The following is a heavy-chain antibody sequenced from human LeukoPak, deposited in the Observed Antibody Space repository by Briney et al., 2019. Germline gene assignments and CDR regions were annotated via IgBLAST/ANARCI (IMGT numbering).Heavy chain of an antibody. CDR3: ARETVAGSGFDY. J-gene: IGHJ4*02. Sequence: GRYLRLSCAASGFTFSSYAMHWVRQAPGKGLEWVAVISYDGSNKYYADSVKGRFTISRDNSKNTLYLQMNSLRAEDTAVYYCARETVAGSGFDYWGQGTLVTVSS. CDR2: ISYDGSNK. V-gene: IGHV3-30*04. D-gene: IGHD6-19*01. CDR1: GFTFSSYA.